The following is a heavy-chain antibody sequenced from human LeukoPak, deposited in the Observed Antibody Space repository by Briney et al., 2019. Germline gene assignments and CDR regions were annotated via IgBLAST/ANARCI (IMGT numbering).Heavy chain of an antibody. CDR2: ISSSGSTI. J-gene: IGHJ6*03. CDR1: GFTFSSYE. Sequence: PGGSLRLSCAASGFTFSSYEMNWVRQAPGKGLEWVSYISSSGSTIYYADSVKGRFTISRDNAKNSLYLQMNSLRAEDTAVYYCAREDIVVVPAVIDYYYYYMDVWGKGTTVTVSS. V-gene: IGHV3-48*03. D-gene: IGHD2-2*01. CDR3: AREDIVVVPAVIDYYYYYMDV.